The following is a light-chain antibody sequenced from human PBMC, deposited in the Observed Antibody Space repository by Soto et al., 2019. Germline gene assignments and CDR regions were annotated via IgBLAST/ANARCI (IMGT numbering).Light chain of an antibody. Sequence: QSVLTQPPSVSGSPGQSVTISCTGTSSDVGSYNRVSWYQQPPGTAPKLMIYEVNNRPSGVPDRFSGSKSGKTASLTISGLQAGDEAEYYCSSYTSSSTFPYVFGTGTMVTLL. CDR2: EVN. J-gene: IGLJ1*01. CDR1: SSDVGSYNR. CDR3: SSYTSSSTFPYV. V-gene: IGLV2-18*02.